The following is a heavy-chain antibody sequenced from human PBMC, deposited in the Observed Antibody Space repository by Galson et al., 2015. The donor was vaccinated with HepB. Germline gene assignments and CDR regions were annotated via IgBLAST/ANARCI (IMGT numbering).Heavy chain of an antibody. D-gene: IGHD2/OR15-2a*01. J-gene: IGHJ4*02. CDR2: IYSGGST. CDR1: GFTVSSNY. V-gene: IGHV3-66*01. Sequence: SLRLSCAASGFTVSSNYMSWVRQAPGKGLEWVSVIYSGGSTYYADSVKGRFTISRDNSKNTLYLQMNSLRAEDTAVYYCARNRGWVGYYFDYWGQGTLVTVSS. CDR3: ARNRGWVGYYFDY.